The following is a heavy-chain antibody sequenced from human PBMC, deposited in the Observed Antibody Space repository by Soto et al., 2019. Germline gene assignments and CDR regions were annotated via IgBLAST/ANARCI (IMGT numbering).Heavy chain of an antibody. J-gene: IGHJ5*02. CDR3: ARDLVVTAKCLDP. D-gene: IGHD2-21*02. V-gene: IGHV1-69*01. Sequence: QVSLVQSGAEVKKAGSSVKVSCKASEGTFSSYGISWVRQAPGQGLEWMGGIIPIYETVTYAQRFQGRLTIXADEXXXTAYMELSSLRPDDTAVYYCARDLVVTAKCLDPWGQGTLVTVSS. CDR1: EGTFSSYG. CDR2: IIPIYETV.